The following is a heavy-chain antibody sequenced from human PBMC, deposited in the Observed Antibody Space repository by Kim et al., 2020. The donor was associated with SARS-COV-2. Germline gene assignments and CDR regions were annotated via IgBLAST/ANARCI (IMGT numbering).Heavy chain of an antibody. J-gene: IGHJ4*02. V-gene: IGHV4-59*01. D-gene: IGHD6-19*01. CDR3: ARERHISVAGGSFDY. Sequence: PSRKNRVTISVDTSKYQFSLKLRSVTAADTAVYYCARERHISVAGGSFDYWGQGTLVTVSS.